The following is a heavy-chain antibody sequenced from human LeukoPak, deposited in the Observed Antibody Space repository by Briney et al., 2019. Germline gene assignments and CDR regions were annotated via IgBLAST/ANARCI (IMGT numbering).Heavy chain of an antibody. CDR2: IYDSGSI. Sequence: SETLSLTCTVSGYSISSGYYWGWIRPPPGKGLEWIGSIYDSGSIYYNPSLKSRLTISEDTSKNQFSLKMNSVTAADTAVYYCARLGHCTGGSCYQYYYMDVWGKGTMVTISS. CDR1: GYSISSGYY. V-gene: IGHV4-38-2*02. D-gene: IGHD2-8*02. J-gene: IGHJ6*03. CDR3: ARLGHCTGGSCYQYYYMDV.